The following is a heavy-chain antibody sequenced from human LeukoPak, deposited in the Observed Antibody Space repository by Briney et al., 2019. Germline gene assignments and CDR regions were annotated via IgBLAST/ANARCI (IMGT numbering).Heavy chain of an antibody. CDR2: ISAYNGNT. CDR3: AGVLRRDILTGYYPRYYYYGMDV. V-gene: IGHV1-18*01. CDR1: GYTFTSYG. D-gene: IGHD3-9*01. Sequence: ASVKVSCKASGYTFTSYGISWVRQAPGQGLEWMGWISAYNGNTNYAQKPQGRVTMTTDTSTSTAYMELRSLRSDDTAVYYCAGVLRRDILTGYYPRYYYYGMDVRGQGTTVTVSS. J-gene: IGHJ6*02.